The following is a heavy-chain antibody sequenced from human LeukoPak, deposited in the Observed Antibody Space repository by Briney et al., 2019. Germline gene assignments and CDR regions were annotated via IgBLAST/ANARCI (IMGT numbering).Heavy chain of an antibody. Sequence: TSQTLSLTCTVSGGSISSGSYYWSWIRQPAGKGLEWIGRIYTSGSTNYNPSLKSRVTISVDTSKNQFSLKLSSVTAADTAVYYCARGGGSGWYRDQRCFDPWGQGTLVTVSS. CDR1: GGSISSGSYY. V-gene: IGHV4-61*02. CDR2: IYTSGST. CDR3: ARGGGSGWYRDQRCFDP. D-gene: IGHD6-19*01. J-gene: IGHJ5*02.